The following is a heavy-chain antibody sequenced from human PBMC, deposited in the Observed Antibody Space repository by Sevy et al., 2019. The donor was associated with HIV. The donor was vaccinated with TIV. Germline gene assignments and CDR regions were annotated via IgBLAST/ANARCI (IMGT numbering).Heavy chain of an antibody. CDR1: GFSLSGYG. CDR2: IWYDRGNK. Sequence: GGSLRLSCAASGFSLSGYGMHWVRQAPGKGLEWVAVIWYDRGNKEYADSVKGRFTISRDNSKNTLYLQMNSLRAEDTAVYYCAGEYIAVAGIGYHYKYWGQGALVTVSS. V-gene: IGHV3-33*01. CDR3: AGEYIAVAGIGYHYKY. D-gene: IGHD6-19*01. J-gene: IGHJ4*02.